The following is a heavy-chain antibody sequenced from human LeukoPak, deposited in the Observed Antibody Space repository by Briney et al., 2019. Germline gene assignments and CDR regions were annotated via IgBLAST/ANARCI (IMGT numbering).Heavy chain of an antibody. CDR3: ARETGYCSSTSCYTQGTFDY. Sequence: ASVKVSCKVSGYTLTELSMHWVRQAPGKGLEWMGGFDPEDGETIYAQKFQGRVTMTEDTSTDTAYMELSSLRSEDTAVYYCARETGYCSSTSCYTQGTFDYWGQGTLVTVSS. J-gene: IGHJ4*02. D-gene: IGHD2-2*02. V-gene: IGHV1-24*01. CDR1: GYTLTELS. CDR2: FDPEDGET.